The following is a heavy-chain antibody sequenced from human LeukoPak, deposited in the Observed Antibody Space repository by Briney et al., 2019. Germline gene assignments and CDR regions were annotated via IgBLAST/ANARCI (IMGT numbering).Heavy chain of an antibody. CDR3: ARLPVGWLQSSGFDY. J-gene: IGHJ4*02. CDR2: ISGNGGST. V-gene: IGHV3-23*01. CDR1: GFTVSSNY. D-gene: IGHD1-26*01. Sequence: GGSLRLSCAASGFTVSSNYMSWVRQAPGKGLEWVSTISGNGGSTYYADSVKGRFTISRDNSKNTLYLQMNSLRAEDTAVYYCARLPVGWLQSSGFDYWGQGTLVTVSS.